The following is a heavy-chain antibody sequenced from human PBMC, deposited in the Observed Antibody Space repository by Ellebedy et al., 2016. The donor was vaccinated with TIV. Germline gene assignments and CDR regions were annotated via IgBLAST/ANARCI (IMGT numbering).Heavy chain of an antibody. V-gene: IGHV3-30*03. CDR3: ARDSAAYYYDSSGYYYY. J-gene: IGHJ4*02. CDR1: GFTFSSYG. D-gene: IGHD3-22*01. CDR2: ISYDGSNK. Sequence: GESLKISXAASGFTFSSYGMHWVRQAPGKGLEWVAVISYDGSNKYYADSVKGRFTISRDNSKNTLYLQMNSLRAEDTAVYYCARDSAAYYYDSSGYYYYWGQGTLVTVSS.